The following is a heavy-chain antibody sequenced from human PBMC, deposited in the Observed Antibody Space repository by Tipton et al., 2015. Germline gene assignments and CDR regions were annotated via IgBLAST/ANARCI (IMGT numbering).Heavy chain of an antibody. CDR3: ARARGRHGGLFDS. CDR2: IQYSGST. CDR1: GGSLSGYY. V-gene: IGHV4-59*01. Sequence: TLSLTCAVYGGSLSGYYWSWIRQPPGKELEWIGYIQYSGSTNYNPSLKSRVAISVDTSKTQFSLKMSSVTASDTAVYYCARARGRHGGLFDSWGQGALVTVSS. J-gene: IGHJ4*02. D-gene: IGHD4-23*01.